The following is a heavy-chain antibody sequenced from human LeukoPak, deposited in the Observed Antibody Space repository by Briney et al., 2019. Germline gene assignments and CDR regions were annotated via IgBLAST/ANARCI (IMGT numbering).Heavy chain of an antibody. CDR3: AREIRGYSYFDY. CDR2: INNDGSGT. Sequence: GGSLRLSCAASGFTFSSCWMHWVRQTPGKGLVWVSRINNDGSGTSYADSVKDRFTISRDNAKNILYLQMNSLRAEDTAVYYCAREIRGYSYFDYWGQGTLVTVSS. CDR1: GFTFSSCW. J-gene: IGHJ4*02. D-gene: IGHD1-26*01. V-gene: IGHV3-74*01.